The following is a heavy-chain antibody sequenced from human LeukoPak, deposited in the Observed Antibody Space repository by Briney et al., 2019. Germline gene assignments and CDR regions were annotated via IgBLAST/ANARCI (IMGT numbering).Heavy chain of an antibody. Sequence: GGSLRLSCAASGFTFSSYWMHWVRQAPGKGLVWVSRIKGDGSTISYADSVKGRFTISRDNAKNTLYLQMNSLRAEDTAVYYCARGLRMATISPYYFDYWGQGTLVTVSS. CDR3: ARGLRMATISPYYFDY. CDR1: GFTFSSYW. J-gene: IGHJ4*02. CDR2: IKGDGSTI. V-gene: IGHV3-74*01. D-gene: IGHD5-24*01.